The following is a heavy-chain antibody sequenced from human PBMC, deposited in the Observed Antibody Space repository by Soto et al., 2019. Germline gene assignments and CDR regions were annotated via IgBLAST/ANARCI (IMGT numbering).Heavy chain of an antibody. D-gene: IGHD6-6*01. J-gene: IGHJ4*02. Sequence: ALSLPDTVSGGSISSGGCYWSWIPQHRGKGLEWIGHISYSGSPYYNPSLQSRVTLSVDTSKNQFSLKLSSVTAADTAVYYCASLVDYWGQGTLVTVSS. V-gene: IGHV4-31*03. CDR1: GGSISSGGCY. CDR2: ISYSGSP. CDR3: ASLVDY.